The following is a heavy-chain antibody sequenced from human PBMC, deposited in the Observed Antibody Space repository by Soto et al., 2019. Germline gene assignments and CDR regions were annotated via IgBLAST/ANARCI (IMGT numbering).Heavy chain of an antibody. D-gene: IGHD6-6*01. J-gene: IGHJ6*02. CDR3: ARVDVSNYYYYGMDV. Sequence: ASVKVSCKASGYTFSSYAMHWVRQAPGQRLEWMGWISAYNGNTNYAQKLQGRVTMTTDTSTSTAYMELRSLRSDDTAVYYCARVDVSNYYYYGMDVWGQGTTVTVSS. CDR1: GYTFSSYA. CDR2: ISAYNGNT. V-gene: IGHV1-18*01.